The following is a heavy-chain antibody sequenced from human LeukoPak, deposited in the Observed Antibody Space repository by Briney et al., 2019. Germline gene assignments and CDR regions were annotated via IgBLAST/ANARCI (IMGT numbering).Heavy chain of an antibody. CDR2: IIPIFGTA. Sequence: ASVKVSCKASGGTFSSYAISWVRQAPGQGLEWMGGIIPIFGTANYAQKLQGRVTITADESTSTAYMELSSLRSEDTAVYYCASTAYSSSWYVHYYYMDVWGKGTTVTISS. CDR3: ASTAYSSSWYVHYYYMDV. V-gene: IGHV1-69*13. D-gene: IGHD6-13*01. CDR1: GGTFSSYA. J-gene: IGHJ6*03.